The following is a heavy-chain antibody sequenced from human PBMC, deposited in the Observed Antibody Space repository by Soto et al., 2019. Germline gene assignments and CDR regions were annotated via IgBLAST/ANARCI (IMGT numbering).Heavy chain of an antibody. CDR2: ISYDGSNK. CDR3: ARDNGPYGSGSFSWFGIYY. CDR1: GFTLSSYA. D-gene: IGHD3-10*01. V-gene: IGHV3-30-3*01. J-gene: IGHJ4*02. Sequence: GGSLRLSCAASGFTLSSYAMHWVRQAPGKGLEWVAVISYDGSNKYYADSVKGRFTISRDNSKNTLYLQMNSLRAEDTAVYYCARDNGPYGSGSFSWFGIYYSAQGTQVTVSS.